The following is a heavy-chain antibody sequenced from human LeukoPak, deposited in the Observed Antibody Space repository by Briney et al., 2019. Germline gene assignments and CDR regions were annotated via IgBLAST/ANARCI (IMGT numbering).Heavy chain of an antibody. V-gene: IGHV1-18*04. J-gene: IGHJ5*02. D-gene: IGHD6-13*01. CDR2: ISAYNGNT. Sequence: ASVKVSCKASGYTFTSCYMHWVRQAPGQGLEWMGWISAYNGNTNYAQKLQGRVTMTTDTSTSTAYMELRSLRSDDTAVYYCARAAAGNNWFDPWGQGTLVTVSS. CDR1: GYTFTSCY. CDR3: ARAAAGNNWFDP.